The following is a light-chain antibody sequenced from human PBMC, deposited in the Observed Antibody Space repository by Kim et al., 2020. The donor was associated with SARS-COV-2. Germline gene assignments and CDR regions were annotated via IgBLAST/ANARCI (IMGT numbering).Light chain of an antibody. J-gene: IGKJ1*01. V-gene: IGKV1-5*03. Sequence: SAFVGEPVTITCRASQGIDYWLAWYQQKPGKAPKLLMYKTYTLESGDPSRFSGSRTGTEFTLTISNLQPDDFATYYCQQYSSFSTFGQGTKVDIK. CDR1: QGIDYW. CDR3: QQYSSFST. CDR2: KTY.